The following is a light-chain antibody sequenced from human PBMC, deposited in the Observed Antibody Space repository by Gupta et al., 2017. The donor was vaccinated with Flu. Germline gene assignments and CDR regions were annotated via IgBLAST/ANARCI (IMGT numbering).Light chain of an antibody. Sequence: EIVMTQSAATLSVSPGERATLSCRTSQSVSSNLAWYQQKPGQAPKRLIYGASTRATDSTASCSSSGGATAVNMSIISRLSADFDVNYCQQKYDGAPGDTFGQGTKLEIK. CDR2: GAS. J-gene: IGKJ2*01. V-gene: IGKV3-15*01. CDR1: QSVSSN. CDR3: QQKYDGAPGDT.